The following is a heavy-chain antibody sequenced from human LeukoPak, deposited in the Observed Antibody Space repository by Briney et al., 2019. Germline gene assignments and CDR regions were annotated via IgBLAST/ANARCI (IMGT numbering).Heavy chain of an antibody. D-gene: IGHD2-21*02. CDR3: ARDRGGLSVVVTANFED. J-gene: IGHJ4*02. CDR2: IIPILGIA. V-gene: IGHV1-69*04. Sequence: ASVKVSCKASGGTFSSYAISWVRQAPGQGLEWMGRIIPILGIANYAQKFQGRVTITADKSTSTAYMELSSLRSEDTAVYYCARDRGGLSVVVTANFEDWGQGTLVTVSS. CDR1: GGTFSSYA.